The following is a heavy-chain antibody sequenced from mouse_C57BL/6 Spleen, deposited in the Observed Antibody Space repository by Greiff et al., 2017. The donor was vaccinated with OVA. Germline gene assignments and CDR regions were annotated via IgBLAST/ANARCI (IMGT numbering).Heavy chain of an antibody. Sequence: QVQLQQSGAELMKPGASVKLSCKATGYTFTGYWIEWVKQRPGHGLEWIGEILPGSGSSNYNEKFKGKATFTVDTSSNTACLQLSSLTTEDSAIYYCAGCPYYGSHYYAMDYWGQGTSVTVSS. D-gene: IGHD1-1*01. CDR1: GYTFTGYW. J-gene: IGHJ4*01. CDR3: AGCPYYGSHYYAMDY. CDR2: ILPGSGSS. V-gene: IGHV1-9*01.